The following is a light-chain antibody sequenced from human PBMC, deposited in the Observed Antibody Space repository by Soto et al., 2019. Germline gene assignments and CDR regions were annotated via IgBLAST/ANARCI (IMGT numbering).Light chain of an antibody. CDR3: QQYNNWWWT. CDR1: QSVRSN. J-gene: IGKJ1*01. V-gene: IGKV3-15*01. Sequence: EIVMTQSPATLSVSPGERATLSCRASQSVRSNLAWYQQKPGQASRLLIYGASTRATGIPARFSGSGSGTEFTLTISSLQSEDFAVYYCQQYNNWWWTFGQGTKVEIK. CDR2: GAS.